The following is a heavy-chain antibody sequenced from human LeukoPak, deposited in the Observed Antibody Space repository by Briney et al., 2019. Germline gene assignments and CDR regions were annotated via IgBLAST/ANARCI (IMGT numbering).Heavy chain of an antibody. CDR2: IYYSGST. CDR1: RGSISRGGYY. J-gene: IGHJ4*02. Sequence: SETLSLTCTVSRGSISRGGYYWSWIRHHPGKGLEWIGYIYYSGSTYYTPSLKSRVTISVDTSKNQFSLKRSSGTAGEPAVDYCGRGGGGGCSSTSCSNLFDYWGQGTLVTVSS. D-gene: IGHD2-2*01. V-gene: IGHV4-31*03. CDR3: GRGGGGGCSSTSCSNLFDY.